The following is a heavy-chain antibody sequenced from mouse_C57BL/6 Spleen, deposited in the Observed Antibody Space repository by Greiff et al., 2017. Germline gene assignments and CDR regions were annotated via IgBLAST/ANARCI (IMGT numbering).Heavy chain of an antibody. D-gene: IGHD1-1*01. Sequence: EVHLVESGGGLVKPGGSLKLSCAASGFTFSDYGMHWVRQAPEKGLEWVAYISSGSSTIYYSDTVKGRFTISRDNAKNTLFLQITSLRSEDTAMYYCAATVAYAMDYWGQGTSVTVSS. CDR3: AATVAYAMDY. V-gene: IGHV5-17*01. CDR2: ISSGSSTI. J-gene: IGHJ4*01. CDR1: GFTFSDYG.